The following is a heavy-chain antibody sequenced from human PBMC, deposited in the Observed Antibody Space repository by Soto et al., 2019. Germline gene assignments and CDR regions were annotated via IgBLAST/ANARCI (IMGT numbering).Heavy chain of an antibody. Sequence: QVQLVQSGAEVKKPGSSVKVSCEAPGGTFSSYAISWVRQAPGQGLEWMGGIIPIFGTAKYAQQFQGRVTITADESTRTGYMELSSLRSEDTAVYYCARSQGGSSSLDIYYYYYYGMDVWGQGTTVTVSS. D-gene: IGHD2-15*01. CDR1: GGTFSSYA. CDR3: ARSQGGSSSLDIYYYYYYGMDV. J-gene: IGHJ6*02. V-gene: IGHV1-69*01. CDR2: IIPIFGTA.